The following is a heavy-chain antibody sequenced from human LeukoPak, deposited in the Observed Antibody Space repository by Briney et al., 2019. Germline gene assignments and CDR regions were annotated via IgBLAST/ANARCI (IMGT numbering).Heavy chain of an antibody. V-gene: IGHV1-18*01. CDR3: ARGVSYSSSSEYYYYYYYMDV. CDR2: ISAYNGNT. J-gene: IGHJ6*03. D-gene: IGHD6-6*01. Sequence: GASVKVSCKASGYTFTCYGISWVRQAPGQGLEWMGWISAYNGNTNYAQKLQGRVTMTTDTSTSTAYMELRSLRSDDTAVYYCARGVSYSSSSEYYYYYYYMDVWGKGTTVTVSS. CDR1: GYTFTCYG.